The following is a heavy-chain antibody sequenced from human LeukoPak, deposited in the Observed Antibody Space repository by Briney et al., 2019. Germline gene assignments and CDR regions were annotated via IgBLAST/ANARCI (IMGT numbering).Heavy chain of an antibody. CDR3: AREEEWLRAYDY. V-gene: IGHV1-2*02. Sequence: ASVKVSCKASGYTFTGYYMHWVRQAPGQGPEWMGWVNPNSGGTNYAQRFQGRVTMARDTSISTAYMELSRLRSDDMAVYYCAREEEWLRAYDYWGQGTLVTVSS. D-gene: IGHD5-12*01. CDR1: GYTFTGYY. CDR2: VNPNSGGT. J-gene: IGHJ4*02.